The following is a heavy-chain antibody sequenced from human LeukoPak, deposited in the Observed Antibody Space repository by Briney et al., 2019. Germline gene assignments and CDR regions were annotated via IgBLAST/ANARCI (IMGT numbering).Heavy chain of an antibody. J-gene: IGHJ4*02. V-gene: IGHV1-8*01. CDR1: GYTFTSYD. CDR2: MNPNSGNT. D-gene: IGHD3-22*01. Sequence: GASVKVSCKASGYTFTSYDINWVRQATGQGLEWMGWMNPNSGNTGYAQKFQGRVTMTRNTSISTAYMELSSLRSEDTAVYYCARCGGYYDRIAKYFIRPPEYWGQGTLVTVSS. CDR3: ARCGGYYDRIAKYFIRPPEY.